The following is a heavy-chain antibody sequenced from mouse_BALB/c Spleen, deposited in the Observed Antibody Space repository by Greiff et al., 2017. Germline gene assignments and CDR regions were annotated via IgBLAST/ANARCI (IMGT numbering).Heavy chain of an antibody. Sequence: VQLQQSGPELVKPGASVKISCKASGYTFTDYNMHWVKQSHGKSLEWIGYIYPYNGGTGYNQKFKSKATLTVDNSSSTAYMELRSLTSEDSAVYYCARWYRDGYSLLWMDYWGQGTSVTVSS. CDR2: IYPYNGGT. D-gene: IGHD2-3*01. J-gene: IGHJ4*01. CDR1: GYTFTDYN. CDR3: ARWYRDGYSLLWMDY. V-gene: IGHV1S29*02.